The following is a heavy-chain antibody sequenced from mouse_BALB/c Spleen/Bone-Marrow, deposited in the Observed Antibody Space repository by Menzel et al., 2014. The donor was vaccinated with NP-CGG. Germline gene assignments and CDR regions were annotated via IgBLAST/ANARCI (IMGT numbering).Heavy chain of an antibody. CDR2: ISSGGPYT. CDR1: GFPFSRYD. CDR3: ARQDGYDGTWFAY. V-gene: IGHV5-9*02. Sequence: EVKLMESGGGLVKPGGSLKLSCAASGFPFSRYDMSWVCQTPEKRLEWVATISSGGPYTYYPVSVKGRFTISRDNARNTLYLQMSGLRSEDTALYYCARQDGYDGTWFAYWGQGTLVTVSA. D-gene: IGHD2-2*01. J-gene: IGHJ3*01.